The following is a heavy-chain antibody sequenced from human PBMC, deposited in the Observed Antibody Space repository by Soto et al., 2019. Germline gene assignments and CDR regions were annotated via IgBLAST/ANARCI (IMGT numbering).Heavy chain of an antibody. CDR3: ARHAYDFWSGHPNPRYYYGMDV. V-gene: IGHV4-34*01. CDR1: GGSFSGYY. D-gene: IGHD3-3*01. J-gene: IGHJ6*02. Sequence: NPSETLSLTCAVYGGSFSGYYWSWIRQPPGKGLEWIGEINHSGSTNYNPSLKSRVTISVDTSKNQFSLKLSSVTAADTAMYYCARHAYDFWSGHPNPRYYYGMDVWGQGTTVTVSS. CDR2: INHSGST.